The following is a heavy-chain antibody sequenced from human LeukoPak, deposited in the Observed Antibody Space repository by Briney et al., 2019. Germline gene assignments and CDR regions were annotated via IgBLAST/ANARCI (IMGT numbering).Heavy chain of an antibody. D-gene: IGHD3-9*01. V-gene: IGHV4-39*07. CDR2: IFYIGNT. CDR1: GSSISNYY. CDR3: TTANASGLIDY. Sequence: SETLSLTCTLSGSSISNYYWGWIRQAPGKGLGWVGRIFYIGNTYYNTSLKSRVTISLATSKNKFSLNLFSAAAAHTPMSYCTTANASGLIDYWGQGTLVTVSS. J-gene: IGHJ4*02.